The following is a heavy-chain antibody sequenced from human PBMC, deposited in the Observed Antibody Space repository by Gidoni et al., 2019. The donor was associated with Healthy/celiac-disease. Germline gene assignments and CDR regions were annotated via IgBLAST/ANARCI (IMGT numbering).Heavy chain of an antibody. CDR1: GFTFSSYA. D-gene: IGHD3-22*01. V-gene: IGHV3-30-3*01. J-gene: IGHJ4*02. CDR2: ISYDGSNK. CDR3: ARGHPTSGYALDY. Sequence: QVQLVESGGGVVQPGRSLRLSCAASGFTFSSYAMHWVRQAPGKGLEWVAVISYDGSNKYYADSVKGRFTISRDNSKNTLYLQMNSLRAEDTAVYYCARGHPTSGYALDYWGQGTLVTVSS.